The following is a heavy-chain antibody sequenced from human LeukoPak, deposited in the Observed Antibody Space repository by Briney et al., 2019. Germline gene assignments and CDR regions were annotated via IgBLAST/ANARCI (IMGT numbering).Heavy chain of an antibody. J-gene: IGHJ4*02. CDR1: GGTFSSYA. Sequence: ASVKVSCKASGGTFSSYAISWVRQAPGQGLEWMGRIIPILGIANYAQKFQGRVTITADKSTSTAYMELSSLRSEDTAVYYCAREPLVVTARYHFDYWGQGTLVTVSS. D-gene: IGHD2-21*02. CDR3: AREPLVVTARYHFDY. CDR2: IIPILGIA. V-gene: IGHV1-69*04.